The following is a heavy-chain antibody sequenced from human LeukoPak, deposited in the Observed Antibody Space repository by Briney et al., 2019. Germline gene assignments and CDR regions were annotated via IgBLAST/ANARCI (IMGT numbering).Heavy chain of an antibody. CDR1: GFTFSSYW. J-gene: IGHJ4*02. Sequence: PGGSLRLSCAASGFTFSSYWMSWVRQAPGKGLEWVANIKPDGSETYYVDSVEGRFTISRDNAKNSLYLQMNSLRAEDTAVYYCARDRSRLVFWGQGTLVTVSS. V-gene: IGHV3-7*01. CDR2: IKPDGSET. D-gene: IGHD6-6*01. CDR3: ARDRSRLVF.